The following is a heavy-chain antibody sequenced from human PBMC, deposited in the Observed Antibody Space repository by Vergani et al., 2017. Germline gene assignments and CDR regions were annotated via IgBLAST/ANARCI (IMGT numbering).Heavy chain of an antibody. Sequence: QVQLQQWGGGLLKPSETLSLTCVVNGGSFTSYHWTWIRKSPGEGLEWFGDIDHTGRPDYNPSLKSRVTISVDTSKNQFSLKLNSVTAADTAVYYCARQKEQLVPGNYYYYYYMDVWGKGTTVTVSS. CDR1: GGSFTSYH. CDR2: IDHTGRP. V-gene: IGHV4-34*01. CDR3: ARQKEQLVPGNYYYYYYMDV. D-gene: IGHD3-10*01. J-gene: IGHJ6*03.